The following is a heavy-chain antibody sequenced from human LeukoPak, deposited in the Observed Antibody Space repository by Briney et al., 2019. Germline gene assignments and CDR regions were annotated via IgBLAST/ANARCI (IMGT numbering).Heavy chain of an antibody. CDR1: GGTFSSYA. Sequence: SVKVSCKASGGTFSSYAISWVRQAPGQGLEWMGGIIPIFGTANYAQKFQGRVTITADEFTSTAYMELSSLRSEDTAVYYCARGSYVEYGLYYYYYMDVWGKGTTVTVSS. CDR2: IIPIFGTA. CDR3: ARGSYVEYGLYYYYYMDV. V-gene: IGHV1-69*13. D-gene: IGHD2-2*01. J-gene: IGHJ6*03.